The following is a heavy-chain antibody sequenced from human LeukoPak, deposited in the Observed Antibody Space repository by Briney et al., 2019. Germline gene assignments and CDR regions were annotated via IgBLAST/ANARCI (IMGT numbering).Heavy chain of an antibody. CDR2: IASDGSST. Sequence: QPGGSLRLSCAASGFTFSSYWMNWVRQAPGKGLVWVSRIASDGSSTTYADSVKGRFSMSRDNAKNTLYLQMNSLRVEDTAVYYCASPEDIVVVPAVPADGYWGQGTLVTVSS. V-gene: IGHV3-74*01. CDR1: GFTFSSYW. CDR3: ASPEDIVVVPAVPADGY. J-gene: IGHJ4*02. D-gene: IGHD2-2*01.